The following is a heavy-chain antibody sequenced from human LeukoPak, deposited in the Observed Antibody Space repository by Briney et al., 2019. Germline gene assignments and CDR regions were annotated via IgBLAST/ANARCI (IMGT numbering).Heavy chain of an antibody. J-gene: IGHJ5*02. V-gene: IGHV1-69*05. CDR2: IIPIFGTA. D-gene: IGHD2-8*01. Sequence: EASVKVSYKASGGTFSSYAISWVRQAPGQGLEWMGGIIPIFGTANYAQKFQGRVTITTDESTSTAYMELSSLRSEDTAVYYCARGPCTNGVCYSGWFDPWGQGTLVTVSS. CDR1: GGTFSSYA. CDR3: ARGPCTNGVCYSGWFDP.